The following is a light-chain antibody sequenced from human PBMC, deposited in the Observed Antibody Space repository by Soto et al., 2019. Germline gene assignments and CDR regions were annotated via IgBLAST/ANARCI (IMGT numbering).Light chain of an antibody. Sequence: QSALTQPASVSGSPGESITVSCSGSISDIGSHNYVSWYRQYPGEAPKLLIYEVHHRPSGVSSRFSGSKSGNTASLTISGLQAADEPHYYCASYLTTSPLEVFGTGTKVTVL. CDR2: EVH. CDR1: ISDIGSHNY. CDR3: ASYLTTSPLEV. V-gene: IGLV2-14*01. J-gene: IGLJ1*01.